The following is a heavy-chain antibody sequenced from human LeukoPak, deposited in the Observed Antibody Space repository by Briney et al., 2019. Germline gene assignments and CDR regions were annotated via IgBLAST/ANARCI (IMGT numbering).Heavy chain of an antibody. CDR3: AKWRGMSTYCGGDCFPNDAFDI. J-gene: IGHJ3*02. Sequence: GGSLRLSCAASGFTFSSYAMSWVRQAPGKGLEWVSAISGSGGSTYYADSVKDRFTISRDNSKNTLYLQMNSLRAEDTAVYYCAKWRGMSTYCGGDCFPNDAFDIWGQGTMVTVSS. D-gene: IGHD2-21*01. CDR1: GFTFSSYA. CDR2: ISGSGGST. V-gene: IGHV3-23*01.